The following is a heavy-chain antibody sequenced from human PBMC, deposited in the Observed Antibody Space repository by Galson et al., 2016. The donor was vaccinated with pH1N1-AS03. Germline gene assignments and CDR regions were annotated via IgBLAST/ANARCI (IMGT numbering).Heavy chain of an antibody. J-gene: IGHJ4*02. CDR3: AKDKSPGVAATEVYCFES. CDR1: GFAFDDYA. V-gene: IGHV3-9*01. Sequence: SLRLSCAASGFAFDDYAVHWVRQRPGKGLEWVAGISWNSGRMGYADLLKGRFIISRDNAKNSVYLQMSSLRAEDTAVYYCAKDKSPGVAATEVYCFESWGQGALVTVSS. CDR2: ISWNSGRM. D-gene: IGHD3-3*01.